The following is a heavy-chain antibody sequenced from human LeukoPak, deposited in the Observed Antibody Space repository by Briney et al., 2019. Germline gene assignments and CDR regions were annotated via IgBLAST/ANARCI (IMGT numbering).Heavy chain of an antibody. J-gene: IGHJ4*02. V-gene: IGHV3-11*01. D-gene: IGHD3-10*01. Sequence: GGSLRLSCAASGFTFSDYYMTWIRQAPGKGLEWLSYISTTGTTIYYADSVKGGFTISRDNAKNSLYLQMNSLRAEDTAVYYCARRVYYGSGTSQYYFDYWGQGTLVTVSS. CDR3: ARRVYYGSGTSQYYFDY. CDR2: ISTTGTTI. CDR1: GFTFSDYY.